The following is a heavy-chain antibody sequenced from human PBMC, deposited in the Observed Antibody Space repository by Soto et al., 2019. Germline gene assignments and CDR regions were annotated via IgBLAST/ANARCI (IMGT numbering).Heavy chain of an antibody. CDR3: ASVRRVKRVRAVLYGMYV. J-gene: IGHJ6*02. Sequence: PSETLSLTCAVYGGSFSGYYWSWIRQPPGKGLEWIGEINHSGSTNYNPSLKSRVTISVDTSKNQFSLKLSSVTAADTAVYYCASVRRVKRVRAVLYGMYVWGQGTTVTVSS. V-gene: IGHV4-34*01. D-gene: IGHD3-10*01. CDR2: INHSGST. CDR1: GGSFSGYY.